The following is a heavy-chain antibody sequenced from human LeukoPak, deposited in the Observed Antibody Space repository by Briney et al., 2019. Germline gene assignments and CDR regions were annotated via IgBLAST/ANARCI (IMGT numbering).Heavy chain of an antibody. V-gene: IGHV4-39*07. J-gene: IGHJ4*02. D-gene: IGHD4-23*01. Sequence: SETLSLTCTVSGGSISSSSYYWGWIRQPPGKGLEWIGSIYYSGSTYYNPSLKSRVTISVDTSKNQFSLKLSSVTAADTAVYYCARVNDYGGKEHYFDYWGQGTLVTVSS. CDR3: ARVNDYGGKEHYFDY. CDR1: GGSISSSSYY. CDR2: IYYSGST.